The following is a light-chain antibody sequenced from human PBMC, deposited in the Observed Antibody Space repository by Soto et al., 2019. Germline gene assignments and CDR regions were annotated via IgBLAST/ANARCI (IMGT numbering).Light chain of an antibody. V-gene: IGKV3-15*01. J-gene: IGKJ4*01. CDR3: QHYNDWPLT. Sequence: IVMTQSPATLSVSPGERATLSCRASQSVRANLAWYQQKPGQAPRLLIYGASTRASGIPARFSGSGSGTEFTLTISSLQSEDFAVYYCQHYNDWPLTLGGGTKVDIK. CDR2: GAS. CDR1: QSVRAN.